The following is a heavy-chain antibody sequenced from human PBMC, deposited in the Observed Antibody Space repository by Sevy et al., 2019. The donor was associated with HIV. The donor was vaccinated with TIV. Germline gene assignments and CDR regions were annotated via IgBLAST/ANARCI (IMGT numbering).Heavy chain of an antibody. D-gene: IGHD3-3*01. Sequence: GGSLRLSCAASGFTFSSYSMNWVRQAPGKGLEWVSYISSSSSTIYYADSVKGRFTISRDNAKNSLYLQMNSLRAEDTAVYYCARDFGTYYDFWSGPQYEYYGMDVWGQGTTVTVSS. V-gene: IGHV3-48*01. CDR2: ISSSSSTI. CDR1: GFTFSSYS. CDR3: ARDFGTYYDFWSGPQYEYYGMDV. J-gene: IGHJ6*02.